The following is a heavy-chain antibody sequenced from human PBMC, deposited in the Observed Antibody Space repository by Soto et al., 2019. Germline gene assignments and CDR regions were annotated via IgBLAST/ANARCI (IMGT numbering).Heavy chain of an antibody. CDR3: MTPGSAAHSDY. CDR1: GFTFRTYW. V-gene: IGHV3-30*03. D-gene: IGHD4-17*01. J-gene: IGHJ4*02. Sequence: GGSLRLSCAASGFTFRTYWMSWVRQAPGKGLEWVAIISHDGSSMFYADSVRGRFTISRDNSRDMVFLQMSGLRPEDTALYYCMTPGSAAHSDYWGQGTQVTVSS. CDR2: ISHDGSSM.